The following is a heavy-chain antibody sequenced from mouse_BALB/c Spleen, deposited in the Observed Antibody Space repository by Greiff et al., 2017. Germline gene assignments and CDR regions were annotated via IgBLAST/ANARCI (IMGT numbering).Heavy chain of an antibody. CDR3: ARRTTGRGYAMDY. D-gene: IGHD1-1*01. V-gene: IGHV1-12*01. CDR2: IYPGNGDT. CDR1: GYTFTSYN. Sequence: VQLQQPGAELVKPGASVKMSCKASGYTFTSYNMHWVKQTPGQGLEWIGAIYPGNGDTSYNQKFKGKATLTADKSSSTAYMQLSSLTSEDSAVYYCARRTTGRGYAMDYWGQGTSVTVSS. J-gene: IGHJ4*01.